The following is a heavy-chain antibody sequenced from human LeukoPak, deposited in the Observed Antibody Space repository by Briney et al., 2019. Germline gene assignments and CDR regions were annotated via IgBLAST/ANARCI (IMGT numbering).Heavy chain of an antibody. CDR1: GGTFSSYA. Sequence: ASVKVSCKASGGTFSSYAISWVRQAPGQGLEWMGGIIPIFGTANYAQKFQGRVTITADESTSTAYMELSSLRSEDTAVYYCAVIGRAARPDYWGQGILVTVSS. D-gene: IGHD6-6*01. CDR3: AVIGRAARPDY. J-gene: IGHJ4*02. CDR2: IIPIFGTA. V-gene: IGHV1-69*13.